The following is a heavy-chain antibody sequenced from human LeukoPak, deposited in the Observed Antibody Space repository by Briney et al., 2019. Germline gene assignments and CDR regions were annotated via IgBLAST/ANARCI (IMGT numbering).Heavy chain of an antibody. Sequence: GKSLRLSCAASGFTFSSYGMHWVRQAPGKGLEWVAVISSDGSSKYYIDSVKGRFTISRDNSKNTLFLQMNSLRAEDTAVYYCARGENSKTYPVSGYWGQGTLVTVPS. CDR3: ARGENSKTYPVSGY. D-gene: IGHD2/OR15-2a*01. J-gene: IGHJ4*02. CDR2: ISSDGSSK. CDR1: GFTFSSYG. V-gene: IGHV3-30*03.